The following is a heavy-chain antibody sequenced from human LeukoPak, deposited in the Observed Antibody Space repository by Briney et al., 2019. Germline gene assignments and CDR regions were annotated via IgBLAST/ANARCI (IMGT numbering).Heavy chain of an antibody. CDR2: INPNIGGT. J-gene: IGHJ5*02. Sequence: ASVKVSCRASGYTFTGYYMHWVRQAPGQGLEWMGWINPNIGGTNYAQKFQGRVTMTRDTSTSTAYMGLSRLRSDDTAVYYCARNQVGDSSGYGYNWFDPWGQGTLVTVSS. CDR1: GYTFTGYY. CDR3: ARNQVGDSSGYGYNWFDP. D-gene: IGHD3-22*01. V-gene: IGHV1-2*02.